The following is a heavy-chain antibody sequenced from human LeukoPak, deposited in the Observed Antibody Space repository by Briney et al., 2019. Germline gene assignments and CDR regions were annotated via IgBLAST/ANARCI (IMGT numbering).Heavy chain of an antibody. V-gene: IGHV4-59*01. J-gene: IGHJ1*01. D-gene: IGHD1-26*01. Sequence: SETLSLTCTVSGGSISNYYWSWIRQPPGKGLEWIGYIYNSGSTNYNPSLESRVSISVDTSKNQFSLKLSSVTAADTAVYYCARDGTSRSIQHWGQGALVTVSS. CDR1: GGSISNYY. CDR3: ARDGTSRSIQH. CDR2: IYNSGST.